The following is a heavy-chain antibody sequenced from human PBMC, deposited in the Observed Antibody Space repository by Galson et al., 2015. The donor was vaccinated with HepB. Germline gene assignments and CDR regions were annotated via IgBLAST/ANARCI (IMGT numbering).Heavy chain of an antibody. CDR1: GFIFSNAW. CDR2: IKSTTAYGTT. D-gene: IGHD6-13*01. Sequence: LRLSCAASGFIFSNAWMSWVRQAPGKGLEWVGHIKSTTAYGTTDYSAPVKGRFTISGDDSRNTVYLQMNSLKIEDTAVYYCAVGYSSSWSRPEYFQHWGQGTLVTVSS. J-gene: IGHJ1*01. CDR3: AVGYSSSWSRPEYFQH. V-gene: IGHV3-15*05.